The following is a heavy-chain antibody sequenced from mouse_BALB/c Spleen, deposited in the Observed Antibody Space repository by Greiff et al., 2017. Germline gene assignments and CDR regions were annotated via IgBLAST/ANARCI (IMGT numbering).Heavy chain of an antibody. CDR3: AKSSYQYYYAMDY. D-gene: IGHD1-1*01. CDR2: IYPGDGDT. CDR1: GYTFTSYW. V-gene: IGHV1-87*01. Sequence: QVQLKESGAELARPGASVKLSCKASGYTFTSYWMQWVKQRPGQGLEWIGAIYPGDGDTRYTQKFKGKATLTADKSSSTAYMQLSSLASEDSAVYYCAKSSYQYYYAMDYWGQGTSVTVSS. J-gene: IGHJ4*01.